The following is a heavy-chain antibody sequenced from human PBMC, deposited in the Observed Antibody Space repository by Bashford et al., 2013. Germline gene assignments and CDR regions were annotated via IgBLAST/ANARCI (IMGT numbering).Heavy chain of an antibody. Sequence: VAXVKVSCKASGYSFSSYGISWVRQAPGQGLEWMGWISAYNGNTNYAQKLQGRVTMTTDTSTSTAYMELRSLRSDDTAVYYCARDSVVDFWSGYPTFDYWGQGTLVTVSS. CDR3: ARDSVVDFWSGYPTFDY. D-gene: IGHD3-3*01. J-gene: IGHJ4*02. CDR1: GYSFSSYG. V-gene: IGHV1-18*01. CDR2: ISAYNGNT.